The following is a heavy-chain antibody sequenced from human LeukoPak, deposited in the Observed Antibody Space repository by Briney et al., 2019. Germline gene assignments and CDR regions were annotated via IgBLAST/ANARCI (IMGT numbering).Heavy chain of an antibody. J-gene: IGHJ4*02. Sequence: ASVKVSCKASGGTFSSYAISWVQQAPGQGLEWMGGIIPIFGTANYAQKFQDRVTITTDESTSTAYMELSSLRSEDTAVYYCARSPSLYQLRIDYWGQGTLVTVSS. V-gene: IGHV1-69*05. D-gene: IGHD2-2*01. CDR3: ARSPSLYQLRIDY. CDR2: IIPIFGTA. CDR1: GGTFSSYA.